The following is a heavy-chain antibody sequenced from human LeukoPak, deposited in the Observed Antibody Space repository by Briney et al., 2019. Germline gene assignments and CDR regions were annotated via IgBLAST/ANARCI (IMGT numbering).Heavy chain of an antibody. D-gene: IGHD6-19*01. CDR2: INSDGSST. CDR3: AKLPVAGTIRQIDY. Sequence: GGSLRLSCAASGFTFSSYWMHWVRQAPGKGLVWVSRINSDGSSTSYADSVKGRFTISRDKSKKTLYLQMNSLRAEDTAVYYCAKLPVAGTIRQIDYWGQGTLVTVSS. J-gene: IGHJ4*02. V-gene: IGHV3-74*01. CDR1: GFTFSSYW.